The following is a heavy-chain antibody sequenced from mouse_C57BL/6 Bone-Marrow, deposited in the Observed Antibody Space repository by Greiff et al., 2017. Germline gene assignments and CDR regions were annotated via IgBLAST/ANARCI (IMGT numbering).Heavy chain of an antibody. V-gene: IGHV5-9-1*02. J-gene: IGHJ2*01. D-gene: IGHD1-1*01. CDR2: ISSGGDYI. CDR3: TRDRYYGSSPYYFDY. CDR1: GFTFSSYA. Sequence: EVKLMESGEGLVKPGGSLKLSCAASGFTFSSYAMSWVRQTPEKRLEWVAYISSGGDYIYYADTVKGRFTISRDNARNTLYLQMSSLKSEDTAMYYCTRDRYYGSSPYYFDYGGQGTTLTVSS.